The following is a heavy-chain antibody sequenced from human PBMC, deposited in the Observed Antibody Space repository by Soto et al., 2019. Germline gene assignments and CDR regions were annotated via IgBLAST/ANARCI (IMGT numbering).Heavy chain of an antibody. CDR2: INHSGST. Sequence: SETLSLTCAVYGGSFSGYYWSWIRQPPGKGLEWIGEINHSGSTNYNPSLKSRVTISVDTSKNQFSLKLSSVTAADTAVYYCARRMVRGPYYGQYYYYGMDVWGQGTTVTVYS. J-gene: IGHJ6*02. V-gene: IGHV4-34*01. CDR1: GGSFSGYY. CDR3: ARRMVRGPYYGQYYYYGMDV. D-gene: IGHD3-10*01.